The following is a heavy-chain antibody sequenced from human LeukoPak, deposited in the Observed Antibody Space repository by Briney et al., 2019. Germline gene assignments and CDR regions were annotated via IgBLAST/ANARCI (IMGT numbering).Heavy chain of an antibody. CDR3: ARVIYSGWQGELSD. V-gene: IGHV3-74*01. CDR2: INSDGSTT. CDR1: GFTFSGYW. J-gene: IGHJ4*02. Sequence: PGGSLRLSCAASGFTFSGYWMHWVRQAPGKGLVWVSRINSDGSTTSYADSVMGRFTISRDNAKNTLYLQMNSLRAEDTAVYYCARVIYSGWQGELSDGGQGTLVTVSS. D-gene: IGHD6-19*01.